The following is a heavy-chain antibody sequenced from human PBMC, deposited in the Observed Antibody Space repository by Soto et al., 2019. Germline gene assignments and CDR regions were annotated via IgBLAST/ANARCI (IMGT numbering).Heavy chain of an antibody. Sequence: QVQLQQWGAGLLKPSETLSLTCAVFGVSFSGYYWNWIRQPPGKGLEWIGEINHSGSTNYNPSLKTLVTISVDTAKTQFSLKLSSVTAADTAGYYCARGWCWGVVDYWGQGTLVTVSS. D-gene: IGHD2-8*02. CDR3: ARGWCWGVVDY. V-gene: IGHV4-34*01. CDR2: INHSGST. J-gene: IGHJ4*02. CDR1: GVSFSGYY.